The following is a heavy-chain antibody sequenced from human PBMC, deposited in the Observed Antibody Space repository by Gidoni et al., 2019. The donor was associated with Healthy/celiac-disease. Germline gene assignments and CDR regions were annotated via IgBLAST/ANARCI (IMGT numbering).Heavy chain of an antibody. J-gene: IGHJ6*02. Sequence: QVQLVQSGAEVKKPGASVKVSCKASGGTFSSYAISWVRQAPGQGLEWMGGIIPIFGTANYAQKFQGRVTITADESTSTAYMELSSLRSEDTAVYYCAGALAAAGIGYYYGMDVWGQGTTVTVSS. CDR2: IIPIFGTA. CDR1: GGTFSSYA. D-gene: IGHD6-13*01. V-gene: IGHV1-69*01. CDR3: AGALAAAGIGYYYGMDV.